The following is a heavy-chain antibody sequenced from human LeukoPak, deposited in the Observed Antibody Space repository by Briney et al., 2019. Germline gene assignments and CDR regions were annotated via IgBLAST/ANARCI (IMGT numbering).Heavy chain of an antibody. CDR2: ISSSGSTI. CDR1: GFTFSSYS. V-gene: IGHV3-48*04. J-gene: IGHJ4*02. CDR3: ARDNYPTRDPKLRYFDWLLHPNYFDY. D-gene: IGHD3-9*01. Sequence: PGGSLRLSCAASGFTFSSYSMNWVRQAPGKGLEWVSSISSSGSTIYYADSMKGRFTISRDNAKNSLYLQMNSLRAEDTAVYYCARDNYPTRDPKLRYFDWLLHPNYFDYWGQGTLVTVSS.